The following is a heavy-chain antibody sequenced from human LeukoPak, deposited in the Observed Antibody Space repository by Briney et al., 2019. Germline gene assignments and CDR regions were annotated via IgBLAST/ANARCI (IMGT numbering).Heavy chain of an antibody. J-gene: IGHJ3*02. Sequence: SLRLSCAASGFIFDDYGMTWVRQAAGEVLALVSSISSSSIYIYYADSVRGRFTICRDNPKISLYPQINGLRAEDTAVYYCARDPAYCGGDCYSVYQDAFDIWGQGTRVTVSS. CDR2: ISSSSIYI. V-gene: IGHV3-21*01. CDR1: GFIFDDYG. D-gene: IGHD2-21*02. CDR3: ARDPAYCGGDCYSVYQDAFDI.